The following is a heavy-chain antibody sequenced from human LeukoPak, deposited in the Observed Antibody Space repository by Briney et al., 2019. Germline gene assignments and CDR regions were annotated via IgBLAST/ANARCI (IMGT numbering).Heavy chain of an antibody. V-gene: IGHV4-34*01. J-gene: IGHJ6*02. CDR2: INHSGSI. D-gene: IGHD6-19*01. CDR3: ARIQWLVYYYYGMDV. CDR1: GGSFSGYY. Sequence: PSETLSLTCAVYGGSFSGYYWSWIRQPPGKGLEWIGEINHSGSINYNPSLKSRVTISVDTSKNQFSLKLSSVTAADTAVYYCARIQWLVYYYYGMDVWGQGTTVTVSS.